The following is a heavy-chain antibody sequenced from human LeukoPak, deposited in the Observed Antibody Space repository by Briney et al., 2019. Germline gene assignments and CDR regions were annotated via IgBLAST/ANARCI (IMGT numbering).Heavy chain of an antibody. D-gene: IGHD1-26*01. J-gene: IGHJ4*02. CDR1: GFTFSNYA. Sequence: GGSLRLSCAASGFTFSNYAMTWVRQSPGKGLEWVSSISGSGGDTYYADSVKGRFTMSRDNSKNTLDLQMSSLRAEDTAIYYCAKDNSGNFLSPFDYWGQGTLVAVSS. V-gene: IGHV3-23*01. CDR2: ISGSGGDT. CDR3: AKDNSGNFLSPFDY.